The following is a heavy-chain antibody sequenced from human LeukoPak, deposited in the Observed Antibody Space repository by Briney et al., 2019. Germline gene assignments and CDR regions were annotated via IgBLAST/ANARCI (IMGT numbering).Heavy chain of an antibody. V-gene: IGHV1-2*02. Sequence: ASVKVSCKASGYTFTGYYMHWVRQAPGQGLEWMGWINPNSGGTNYAQKFQGRVTMTRDTSISTAYMELSRLRSDDTAVYYCARVRLRGSYGMDVWGQGTTVTVSS. J-gene: IGHJ6*02. CDR1: GYTFTGYY. D-gene: IGHD4-17*01. CDR2: INPNSGGT. CDR3: ARVRLRGSYGMDV.